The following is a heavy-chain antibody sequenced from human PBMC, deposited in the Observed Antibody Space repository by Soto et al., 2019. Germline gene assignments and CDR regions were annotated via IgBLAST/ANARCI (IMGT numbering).Heavy chain of an antibody. CDR2: IYWDDDK. CDR3: AHRVIAARNVESTRFDY. J-gene: IGHJ4*02. CDR1: GFSLSTSGVG. Sequence: SGPTLVNPTQTLTLTCTFSGFSLSTSGVGVGWIRQPPGKALEWLALIYWDDDKRYSPSLKSRLTITKDTSKNQVVLTMTNMDPVDTATYYCAHRVIAARNVESTRFDYWGQGTLVTVSS. D-gene: IGHD6-6*01. V-gene: IGHV2-5*02.